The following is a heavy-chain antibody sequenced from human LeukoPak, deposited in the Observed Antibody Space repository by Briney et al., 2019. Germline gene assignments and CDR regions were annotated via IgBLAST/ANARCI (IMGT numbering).Heavy chain of an antibody. V-gene: IGHV5-51*01. J-gene: IGHJ4*02. CDR1: GYSFSDNW. CDR3: ARLVSGSWGENYDF. CDR2: ISPGDSQT. Sequence: GESLKISCKVSGYSFSDNWIGWVRQMPGEGLEWMGIISPGDSQTRYSPSFQGQVTFSFDKSNSTAYLQWSSLKASDTAMYFCARLVSGSWGENYDFWGQGTLVTVSS. D-gene: IGHD3-16*01.